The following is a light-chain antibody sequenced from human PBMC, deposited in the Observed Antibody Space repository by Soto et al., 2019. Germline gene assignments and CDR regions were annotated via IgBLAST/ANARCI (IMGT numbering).Light chain of an antibody. Sequence: DIPLAQSPSSLSASVGDRVTITCRASQDINTYLNWYQHKPGQAPRLLIYAASALVSGVPSRFSAGGSGTDFTLIISGLQAEDLATYYCQQSDTVPHTFGPGTKLEIK. CDR3: QQSDTVPHT. CDR2: AAS. J-gene: IGKJ2*01. V-gene: IGKV1-39*01. CDR1: QDINTY.